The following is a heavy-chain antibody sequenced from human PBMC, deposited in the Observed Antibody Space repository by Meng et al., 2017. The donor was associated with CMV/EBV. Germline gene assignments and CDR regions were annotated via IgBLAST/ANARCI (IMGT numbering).Heavy chain of an antibody. CDR2: INHSGST. J-gene: IGHJ4*02. CDR3: ARLSFIDQDFDY. D-gene: IGHD3-9*01. Sequence: QVQVQQGGAGVLKPSETLSLTCAVYGGSFSGYYWSWICQPPGKGLEWIGEINHSGSTNYNPSLKSRVTISVDTSKNQFSLKLSSVTAADTAVYYCARLSFIDQDFDYWGQGTLVTVSS. CDR1: GGSFSGYY. V-gene: IGHV4-34*01.